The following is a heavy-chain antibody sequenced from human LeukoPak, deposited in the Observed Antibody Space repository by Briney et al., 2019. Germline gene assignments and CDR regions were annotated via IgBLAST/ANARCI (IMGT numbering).Heavy chain of an antibody. V-gene: IGHV4-59*01. D-gene: IGHD3-16*01. CDR3: ARVGRGDYVWGSYSFDY. CDR2: ISYSGST. CDR1: GDSISSYH. J-gene: IGHJ4*02. Sequence: SETLSLTCTVSGDSISSYHWSWIRQPPGKGLKGMGYISYSGSTNYNPSLKSRVTISIDTSKNQFSLKLSSVTAADTAVYYCARVGRGDYVWGSYSFDYWGQGTLVTVSS.